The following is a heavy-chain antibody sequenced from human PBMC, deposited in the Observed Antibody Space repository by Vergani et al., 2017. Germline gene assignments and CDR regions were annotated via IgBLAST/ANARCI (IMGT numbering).Heavy chain of an antibody. V-gene: IGHV3-23*01. J-gene: IGHJ6*04. Sequence: EVQLLESGGDLVQSGGSLRLSCAASGFTFNHYAMNWVRQAPGKGLEWVSGISGSGGSTYYAGSVKGRFTISRDSSKNTLYLQMNSLSAGDTAVYYCAKANPRNSGYDYLYYYHAMDVWGKGTTVTVSS. D-gene: IGHD5-12*01. CDR1: GFTFNHYA. CDR2: ISGSGGST. CDR3: AKANPRNSGYDYLYYYHAMDV.